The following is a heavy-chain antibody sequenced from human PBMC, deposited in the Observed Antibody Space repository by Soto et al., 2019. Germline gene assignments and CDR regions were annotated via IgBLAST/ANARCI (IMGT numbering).Heavy chain of an antibody. Sequence: GSLRLSCAASGFTFSSYWMHLVRQAPGKGLVWVSRINSDGSSTSYADSVKGRFTTSRDNAKNTLYLQMNSLRAEDTAVYYSARVRDYRSSGLDYWGQRTLVTVSS. CDR2: INSDGSST. CDR1: GFTFSSYW. J-gene: IGHJ4*02. D-gene: IGHD4-4*01. V-gene: IGHV3-74*01. CDR3: ARVRDYRSSGLDY.